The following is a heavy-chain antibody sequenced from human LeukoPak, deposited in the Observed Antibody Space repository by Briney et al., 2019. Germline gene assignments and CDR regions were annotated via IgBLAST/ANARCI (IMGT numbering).Heavy chain of an antibody. J-gene: IGHJ4*02. CDR3: ARDLDYGGNSEDY. CDR1: GYSISSGYY. D-gene: IGHD4-23*01. CDR2: IYHSGST. Sequence: SSETLSLTCTVSGYSISSGYYWGWIRQPPGKGLEWIGSIYHSGSTYYNPSLKSRVTISVDTSKNQFSLKLSSVTAADTAVYYCARDLDYGGNSEDYWGQGTLVTVSS. V-gene: IGHV4-38-2*02.